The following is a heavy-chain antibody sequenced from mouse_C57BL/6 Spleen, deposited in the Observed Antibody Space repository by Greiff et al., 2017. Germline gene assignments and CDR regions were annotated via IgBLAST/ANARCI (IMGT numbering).Heavy chain of an antibody. Sequence: VQLKESGAELMKPGASVKLSCKATGYTFTGYWIEWVKQRPGHGLEWIGEILPGSGSTNYNEKFKGTVTFTADTSSNKAYMQLSSLTTEDSAIYYCARWGTAQVHYYAMDYWGQGTSVTVSS. CDR2: ILPGSGST. J-gene: IGHJ4*01. D-gene: IGHD3-2*02. V-gene: IGHV1-9*01. CDR3: ARWGTAQVHYYAMDY. CDR1: GYTFTGYW.